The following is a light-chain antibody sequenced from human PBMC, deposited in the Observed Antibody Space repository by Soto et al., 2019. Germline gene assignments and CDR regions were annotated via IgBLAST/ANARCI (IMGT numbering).Light chain of an antibody. J-gene: IGKJ4*01. Sequence: DIQMTQSPSTLSASVGDRVTITCRASQSISSWLAWYQQKPGKAPKLLIYDASSLESGGPSRFSCSGSGTEFTLTISSLQPDDFATYYCQQYNSYPLTFGGGTKVEIK. CDR2: DAS. CDR3: QQYNSYPLT. V-gene: IGKV1-5*01. CDR1: QSISSW.